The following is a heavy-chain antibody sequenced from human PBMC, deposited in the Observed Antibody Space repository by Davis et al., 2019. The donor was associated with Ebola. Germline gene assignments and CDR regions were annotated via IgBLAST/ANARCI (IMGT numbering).Heavy chain of an antibody. V-gene: IGHV3-30*18. CDR2: VSYDGSNK. D-gene: IGHD3-10*01. J-gene: IGHJ4*02. CDR1: GYTFTSYG. CDR3: ANLGSGSHYEDFDY. Sequence: SCKASGYTFTSYGISWVRQAPGKGLEWVAVVSYDGSNKYYADSVRGRFTISRDNSKNTLYLQMNTLRPEDTAVYYCANLGSGSHYEDFDYWGQGTLVTVSS.